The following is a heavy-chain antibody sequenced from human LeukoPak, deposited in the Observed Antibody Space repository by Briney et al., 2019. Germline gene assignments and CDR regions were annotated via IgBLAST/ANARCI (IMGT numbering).Heavy chain of an antibody. V-gene: IGHV4-4*02. CDR1: GGSISSSNW. Sequence: SETLSLTCAVSGGSISSSNWWSWVRPPPGKGLEWIGEIYHSGSTNYNPALKSRVTISIDTSKNQFSLKLSSVTAADTAVYYCARGVNWIDPWGQGTLVTVSS. CDR3: ARGVNWIDP. CDR2: IYHSGST. D-gene: IGHD6-13*01. J-gene: IGHJ5*02.